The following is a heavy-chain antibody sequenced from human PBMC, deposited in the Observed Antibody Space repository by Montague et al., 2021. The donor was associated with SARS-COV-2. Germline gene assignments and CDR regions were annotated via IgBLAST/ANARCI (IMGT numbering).Heavy chain of an antibody. CDR3: ARSYYDILTAYYTPFDY. Sequence: PALVKPTQTLTLPCTFSGFSLSTSGMRASWIRQPPGKALEWLARIDWDDDKFYSTSLKTRLTISKDTSKNQVVLTMTNMDPVDTATYYCARSYYDILTAYYTPFDYWGQGTLVTVSS. CDR2: IDWDDDK. D-gene: IGHD3-9*01. V-gene: IGHV2-70*04. J-gene: IGHJ4*02. CDR1: GFSLSTSGMR.